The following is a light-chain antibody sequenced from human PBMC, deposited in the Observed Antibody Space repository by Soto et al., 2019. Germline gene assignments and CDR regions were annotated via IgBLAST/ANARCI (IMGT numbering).Light chain of an antibody. V-gene: IGKV3D-15*01. CDR2: GTS. CDR3: QQRNSWPLT. Sequence: EIVMTQSPATLSVSPGERATLSCRASQSVSSNLAWYQQKPGQAPRLLIYGTSSRATGIPDRFSGSGSGTDFTLTSSSLEPEDFAFYYCQQRNSWPLTFGGGTKVDIK. J-gene: IGKJ4*01. CDR1: QSVSSN.